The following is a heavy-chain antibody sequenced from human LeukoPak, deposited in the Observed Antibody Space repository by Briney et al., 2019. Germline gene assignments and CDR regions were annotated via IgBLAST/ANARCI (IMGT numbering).Heavy chain of an antibody. D-gene: IGHD3-10*01. V-gene: IGHV4-59*08. CDR2: IYSSGGT. Sequence: SETLSLTCTVSGGSISGFYWSWIRQPPGKGLGWIGYIYSSGGTTYNPSLKSRVTISVDTSKNQFSLKLSSVTAADTAVYYCARHIHYYGSGSYPFAFDIWGQGTMVTVSS. CDR1: GGSISGFY. CDR3: ARHIHYYGSGSYPFAFDI. J-gene: IGHJ3*02.